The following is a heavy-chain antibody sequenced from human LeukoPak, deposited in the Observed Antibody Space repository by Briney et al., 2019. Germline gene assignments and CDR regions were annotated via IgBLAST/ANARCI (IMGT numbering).Heavy chain of an antibody. CDR3: AREDDSYYYYGMGV. D-gene: IGHD3-22*01. V-gene: IGHV4-31*03. Sequence: PSQTLSLTCTVSGGSISSGGYYWSWIRQHPGKGLEWIGYIYYSGSTYYNPSLKSRVTISVDTSKNQFSLKLSSVTAADTAVYYCAREDDSYYYYGMGVWGQGTTVTVSS. CDR1: GGSISSGGYY. J-gene: IGHJ6*02. CDR2: IYYSGST.